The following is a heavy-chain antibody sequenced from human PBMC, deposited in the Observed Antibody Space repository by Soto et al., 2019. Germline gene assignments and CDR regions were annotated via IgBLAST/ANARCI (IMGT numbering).Heavy chain of an antibody. V-gene: IGHV6-1*01. Sequence: SQTLSLTGGISGDFVSSNSAAWNWIRQSPSRGLEWLGRTYYRSKWYNEYAVSVKSRITINPDTSKNQFSLQLSSVTPEDTAVYYCARGRSSAWHYLDYWGQGXLVTVSS. D-gene: IGHD3-10*01. CDR1: GDFVSSNSAA. J-gene: IGHJ4*02. CDR2: TYYRSKWYN. CDR3: ARGRSSAWHYLDY.